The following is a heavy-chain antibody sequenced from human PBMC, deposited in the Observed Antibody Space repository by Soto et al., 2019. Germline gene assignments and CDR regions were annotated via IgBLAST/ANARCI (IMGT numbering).Heavy chain of an antibody. CDR1: GGSFSGYY. CDR3: ARRAITMVRGVIIRRWFDP. J-gene: IGHJ5*02. CDR2: INHSGST. V-gene: IGHV4-34*01. Sequence: SETLSLTCAAYGGSFSGYYWSWIRQPPGKGLEWIGEINHSGSTNYNPSLKSRVTISVDTSKNQFSLKLSSVTAADTAVYYCARRAITMVRGVIIRRWFDPWGQGTLVT. D-gene: IGHD3-10*01.